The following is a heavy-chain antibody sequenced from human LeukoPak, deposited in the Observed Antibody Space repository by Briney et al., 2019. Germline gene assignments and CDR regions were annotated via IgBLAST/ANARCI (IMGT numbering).Heavy chain of an antibody. J-gene: IGHJ5*02. Sequence: GGSLRLSCAASGFTFSSYAMSWVRQAPGKGLEWVSAISGSGGSTYYADSVRGRFTISRDNSKNTLYLQMNSLRAEDTAVYYCAKDTPSPGIAAAGTVNWFDPWGQGTLVTVSS. CDR3: AKDTPSPGIAAAGTVNWFDP. CDR2: ISGSGGST. CDR1: GFTFSSYA. V-gene: IGHV3-23*01. D-gene: IGHD6-13*01.